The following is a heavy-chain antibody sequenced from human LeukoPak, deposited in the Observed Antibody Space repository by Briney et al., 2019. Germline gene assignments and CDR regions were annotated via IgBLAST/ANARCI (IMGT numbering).Heavy chain of an antibody. Sequence: ASVKVSCKASGYSFTTYDINWVRQAPGQGLEWMGWMNPNSGKTNFAQKFQGRVTMTRTTSISTAYMEVSSLRSEDTAVYYCAGGLSPSDYWGQGTLVTVSS. V-gene: IGHV1-8*01. J-gene: IGHJ4*02. CDR3: AGGLSPSDY. CDR2: MNPNSGKT. CDR1: GYSFTTYD.